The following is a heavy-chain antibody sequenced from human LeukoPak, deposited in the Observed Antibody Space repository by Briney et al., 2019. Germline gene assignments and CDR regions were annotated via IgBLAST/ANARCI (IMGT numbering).Heavy chain of an antibody. CDR1: GYTFTGYY. CDR3: ASAKIHYYDSSGYYLDY. D-gene: IGHD3-22*01. Sequence: ASVKVSCKASGYTFTGYYMHWVRQAPGQGLEWMGWINPNSGGTNYAQKFQGRVTMTRDTSISTAYMELSRLRSDDTAVYCCASAKIHYYDSSGYYLDYWGQGTLVTVSS. CDR2: INPNSGGT. J-gene: IGHJ4*02. V-gene: IGHV1-2*02.